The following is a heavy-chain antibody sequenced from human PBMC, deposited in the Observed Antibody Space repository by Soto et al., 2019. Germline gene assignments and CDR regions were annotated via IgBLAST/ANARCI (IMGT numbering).Heavy chain of an antibody. CDR3: ARGGNWND. D-gene: IGHD1-1*01. V-gene: IGHV1-69*12. CDR1: GGTFSSYA. Sequence: QVQLVQSGAEVKKPGSSVKVSCKASGGTFSSYAISWVRQAPGQGLEWMGGIIPIFGTANYAQKFQGRVTITADESTSPAHVALGSLRSADTAVYYCARGGNWNDWGQGTLVTVSS. J-gene: IGHJ4*02. CDR2: IIPIFGTA.